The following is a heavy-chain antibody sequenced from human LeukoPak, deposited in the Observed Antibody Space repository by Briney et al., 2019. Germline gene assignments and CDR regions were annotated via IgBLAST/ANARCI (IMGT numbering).Heavy chain of an antibody. J-gene: IGHJ4*02. Sequence: SETLSLTCAVYGGSFSGYYWSWIRQPPGKGLEWIGEINHSGSTNYNPSLKSRVTISVDTSKNQFSLKLSSVTAADTAVYYCAISQKKTGDRGGYFDYWGQGTLVTVSS. D-gene: IGHD7-27*01. CDR3: AISQKKTGDRGGYFDY. V-gene: IGHV4-34*01. CDR2: INHSGST. CDR1: GGSFSGYY.